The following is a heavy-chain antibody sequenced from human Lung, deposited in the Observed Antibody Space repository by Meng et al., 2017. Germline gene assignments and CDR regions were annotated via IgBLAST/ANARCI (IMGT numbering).Heavy chain of an antibody. J-gene: IGHJ4*02. CDR2: IYHSGGT. V-gene: IGHV4-4*02. CDR1: GGSISSSNW. CDR3: ARGLGEAVVPRTMFDY. D-gene: IGHD2-2*01. Sequence: VRLPGSGQVLGKPSGTLSRTCGVSGGSISSSNWWSWVRQPPGKGLEWIGEIYHSGGTKYNPSLKSRVTISVDKSKNQFSLKLSSVTAADTAVYYCARGLGEAVVPRTMFDYWGQGTLVTVSS.